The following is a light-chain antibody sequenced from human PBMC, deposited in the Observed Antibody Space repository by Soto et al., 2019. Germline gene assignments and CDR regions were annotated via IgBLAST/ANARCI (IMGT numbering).Light chain of an antibody. J-gene: IGKJ1*01. CDR1: QDISGH. Sequence: GDRVTITCRASQDISGHLAWYQQKPGKVPKLLIYEASTLQSGVPSRFSASGSGKDFTLTISSLQPEDVATYYCQKYNGTPRTFGQGTQVELK. V-gene: IGKV1-27*01. CDR3: QKYNGTPRT. CDR2: EAS.